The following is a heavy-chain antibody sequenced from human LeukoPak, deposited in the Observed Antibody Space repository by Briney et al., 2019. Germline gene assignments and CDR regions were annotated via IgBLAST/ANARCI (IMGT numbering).Heavy chain of an antibody. J-gene: IGHJ4*02. V-gene: IGHV3-74*01. Sequence: PGGSLRVSCAASGFSFSSYWMDWVRQAPGKGLVWVSGINSDGRMTRYAESVKGRFTISRDNAKNTLYLQMNTLRAEDTAVYYCATGGSLPLGYWGQGTLVTVSS. CDR1: GFSFSSYW. CDR2: INSDGRMT. D-gene: IGHD2-21*02. CDR3: ATGGSLPLGY.